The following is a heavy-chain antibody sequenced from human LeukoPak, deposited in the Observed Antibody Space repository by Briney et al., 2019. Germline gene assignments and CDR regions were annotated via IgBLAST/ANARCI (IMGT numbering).Heavy chain of an antibody. J-gene: IGHJ5*02. D-gene: IGHD4-17*01. CDR3: ARAISTGLRLGGHDYGDEGWFDP. CDR2: IIPILGIA. Sequence: SVKVSCKASGGTFSSYAISWVRQSPGQGLEWMGRIIPILGIANYAQKFQGRVTITADKSTSTAYMELSSLRSEDTAVYYCARAISTGLRLGGHDYGDEGWFDPWGQGTLVTVSS. CDR1: GGTFSSYA. V-gene: IGHV1-69*04.